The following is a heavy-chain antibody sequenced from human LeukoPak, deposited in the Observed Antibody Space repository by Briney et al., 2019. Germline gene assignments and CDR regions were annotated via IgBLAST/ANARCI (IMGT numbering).Heavy chain of an antibody. D-gene: IGHD2-2*02. CDR2: ISGSGGST. CDR3: ARDPRYCSSTSCYKVGAFDI. J-gene: IGHJ3*02. Sequence: GGSLRLSCAASGFTFSSYAMSWVRQAPGKGLEWVSAISGSGGSTYYADSVKGRFTISRDNSKNTLYLQMNSLRAEDTAVYYCARDPRYCSSTSCYKVGAFDIWGQGTMATVSS. V-gene: IGHV3-23*01. CDR1: GFTFSSYA.